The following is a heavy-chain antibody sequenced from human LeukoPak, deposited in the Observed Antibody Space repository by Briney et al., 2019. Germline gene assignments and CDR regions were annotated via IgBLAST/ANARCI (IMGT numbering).Heavy chain of an antibody. CDR1: GYTFTSYF. V-gene: IGHV1-46*01. D-gene: IGHD1-26*01. J-gene: IGHJ4*02. CDR2: INPSGGST. Sequence: GASVKVSCKASGYTFTSYFIHWVRQAPGQGLEWMGIINPSGGSTNYAQKFQGRVTMTRDTSKNHFSLKLSSVTAADTAMYYCAKYIVGATLDFWGQGTLVTVSS. CDR3: AKYIVGATLDF.